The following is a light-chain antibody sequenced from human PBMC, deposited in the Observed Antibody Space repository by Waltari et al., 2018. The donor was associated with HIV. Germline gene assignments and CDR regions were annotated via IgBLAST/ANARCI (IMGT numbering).Light chain of an antibody. CDR1: SGHISYA. CDR2: LNSDGSH. V-gene: IGLV4-69*01. CDR3: QTWGTGIVL. J-gene: IGLJ2*01. Sequence: QLVLTQSPSASASLGASVKLTCTLSSGHISYAIAWHPQQPEKGPRYLMKLNSDGSHTKGDGIPDRFSGSSSGAERYLTISSLQSDDEADYYCQTWGTGIVLFGGGTKVTVL.